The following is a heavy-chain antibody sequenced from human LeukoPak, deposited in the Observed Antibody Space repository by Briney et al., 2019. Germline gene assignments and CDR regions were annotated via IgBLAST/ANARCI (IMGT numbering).Heavy chain of an antibody. J-gene: IGHJ4*02. CDR1: GYTFTSYG. V-gene: IGHV1-18*01. D-gene: IGHD3-22*01. Sequence: ASVKVSCKASGYTFTSYGISWVRQAPGQGLEWMGWISAYNGNTNYAQKFQGRVTMTTDTSTSTAYMEMRRLTSDDTAVYYCARDYDSSGYQGLKFDYWGQGTLVTVSS. CDR3: ARDYDSSGYQGLKFDY. CDR2: ISAYNGNT.